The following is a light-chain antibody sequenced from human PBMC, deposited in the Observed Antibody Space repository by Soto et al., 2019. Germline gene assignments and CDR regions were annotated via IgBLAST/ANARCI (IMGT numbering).Light chain of an antibody. V-gene: IGKV3-20*01. CDR3: QQYGSSPFT. Sequence: EIVLTQSPATLSLSPGERATLSCRASQSVSNNYLAWYQQKPGQAPRLLIYGASKRATGIPDRFSGSGSGTDFTLTISRLEPEDFAVYYCQQYGSSPFTFGPGTKVDI. CDR1: QSVSNNY. J-gene: IGKJ3*01. CDR2: GAS.